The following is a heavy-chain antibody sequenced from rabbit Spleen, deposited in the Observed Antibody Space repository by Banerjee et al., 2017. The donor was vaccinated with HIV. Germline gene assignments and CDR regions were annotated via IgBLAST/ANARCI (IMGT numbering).Heavy chain of an antibody. CDR2: IYAGSSGST. V-gene: IGHV1S45*01. Sequence: QEHLKESGGGLVKPEGSLTLTCKASGVSFSDKDVMCWVRQAPGKGLEWIACIYAGSSGSTYYANWAKGRFTISKTSSTTVTLQMTSLTVADTATYFCARGSATMTMVITGFYLNLWGPGTLVTVS. J-gene: IGHJ4*01. CDR1: GVSFSDKDV. CDR3: ARGSATMTMVITGFYLNL. D-gene: IGHD2-1*01.